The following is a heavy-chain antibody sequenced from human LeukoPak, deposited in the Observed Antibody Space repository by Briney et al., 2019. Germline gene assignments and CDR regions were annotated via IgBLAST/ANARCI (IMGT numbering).Heavy chain of an antibody. CDR2: INPNSGGT. CDR1: GYTFTDNR. J-gene: IGHJ4*02. D-gene: IGHD5-12*01. CDR3: ARGKLRPSHDY. Sequence: ASVKVSCKASGYTFTDNRIHWVRQAPGQGLEWMGWINPNSGGTNYAQKFQGRVTMTRDTSISTAYMELSRLRSDDTAVYYCARGKLRPSHDYWGQGTLVTVSS. V-gene: IGHV1-2*02.